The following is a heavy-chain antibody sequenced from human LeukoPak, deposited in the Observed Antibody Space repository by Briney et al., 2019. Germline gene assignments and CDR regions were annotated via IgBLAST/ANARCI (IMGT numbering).Heavy chain of an antibody. Sequence: GGSLRLSCAASGFTFSSYAMSWVRQAPGKGLEWVSAISGSGGSTYYADSVKGRFTISRDNSKNTLYLQMNSLRAEDTAVYYCARLWRPASDWLLFSPYYYYGMDVWGQGTTVTVSS. J-gene: IGHJ6*02. CDR3: ARLWRPASDWLLFSPYYYYGMDV. CDR2: ISGSGGST. V-gene: IGHV3-23*01. D-gene: IGHD3-9*01. CDR1: GFTFSSYA.